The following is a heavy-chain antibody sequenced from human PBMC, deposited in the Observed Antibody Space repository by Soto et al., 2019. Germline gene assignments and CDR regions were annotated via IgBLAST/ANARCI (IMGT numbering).Heavy chain of an antibody. CDR3: ARDSSKKGDFWSGYYPYYYYGMDV. D-gene: IGHD3-3*01. CDR1: GYTFTGYY. CDR2: INPNSGGT. J-gene: IGHJ6*02. V-gene: IGHV1-2*02. Sequence: ASVKVSCKASGYTFTGYYMHWVRQAPGQGLEWMGWINPNSGGTNYAQKFQGRVTMTRDTSISTAYMELSRLRSDDTAVYYCARDSSKKGDFWSGYYPYYYYGMDVWGQGTTVTVSS.